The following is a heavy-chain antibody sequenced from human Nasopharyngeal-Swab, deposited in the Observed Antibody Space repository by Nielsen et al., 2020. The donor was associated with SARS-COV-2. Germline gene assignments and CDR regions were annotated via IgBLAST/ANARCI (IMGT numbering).Heavy chain of an antibody. J-gene: IGHJ6*02. CDR2: IYYSGNT. CDR3: ARGGLSLGYSYDYYYYGMDV. V-gene: IGHV4-59*01. CDR1: GGSISSYY. D-gene: IGHD5-18*01. Sequence: SETLSLTCTVSGGSISSYYWSWIRQPPGKGLEWIGYIYYSGNTNYNPSPKSRVTISVDTSKNQFSLKLSSVTAADTAVYYCARGGLSLGYSYDYYYYGMDVWGQGTTVTVSS.